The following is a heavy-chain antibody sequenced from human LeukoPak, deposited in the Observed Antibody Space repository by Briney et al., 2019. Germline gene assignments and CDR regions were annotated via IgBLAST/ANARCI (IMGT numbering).Heavy chain of an antibody. Sequence: ASVKVSCKASGYTFTDYSMHWVRQAPGKGLEWMGGFDPEDGETIYAQKFQGRVTMTEDTSTDTAYMELSSLRSEDTAVYYCATFLSIVGAMGFDYWGQGTLVTVSS. CDR3: ATFLSIVGAMGFDY. CDR1: GYTFTDYS. J-gene: IGHJ4*02. V-gene: IGHV1-24*01. D-gene: IGHD1-26*01. CDR2: FDPEDGET.